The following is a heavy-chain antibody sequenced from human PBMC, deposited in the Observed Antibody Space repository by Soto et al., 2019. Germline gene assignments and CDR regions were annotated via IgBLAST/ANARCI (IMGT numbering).Heavy chain of an antibody. CDR1: GFTFNSYI. CDR3: AGDSSGWYYFEN. J-gene: IGHJ4*02. CDR2: ISRSGSSI. Sequence: PGGSLRLSCAASGFTFNSYIMNWVRQAPGKGLEWVSSISRSGSSIFYADSVKGRFTISRDNTRNSLYLQLDRLRIEDTAVYYCAGDSSGWYYFENWGQGT. D-gene: IGHD6-13*01. V-gene: IGHV3-21*01.